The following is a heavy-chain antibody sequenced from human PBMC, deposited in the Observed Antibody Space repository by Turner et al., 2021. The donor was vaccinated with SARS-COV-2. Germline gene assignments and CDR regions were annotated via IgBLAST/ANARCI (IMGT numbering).Heavy chain of an antibody. CDR1: RFTFSSYG. J-gene: IGHJ4*02. Sequence: QVQLVESGGGVVQPGRSLRLSCAAPRFTFSSYGMHWVRQPPGKGLEWVALIWYDGSNKYYADSVKGRFTISRDNSKNTLYLQMNSLRAEDTAVYYCARDLFQDYGSGSYRLDYWGQGTLVTVSS. CDR3: ARDLFQDYGSGSYRLDY. D-gene: IGHD3-10*01. V-gene: IGHV3-33*01. CDR2: IWYDGSNK.